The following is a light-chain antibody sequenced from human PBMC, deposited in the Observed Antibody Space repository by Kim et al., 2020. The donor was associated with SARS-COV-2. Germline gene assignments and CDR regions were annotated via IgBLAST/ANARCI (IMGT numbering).Light chain of an antibody. CDR1: ETVYSY. V-gene: IGKV3-15*01. J-gene: IGKJ2*01. CDR2: GAS. CDR3: QQYKNWPPYT. Sequence: SVSPGERATLSCRATETVYSYLAWYQQKPGQAPRLLIYGASTRSTGVPARFSGSGSGTEFTLTISSLQSEDFAVYFCQQYKNWPPYTFGQGTKLEIK.